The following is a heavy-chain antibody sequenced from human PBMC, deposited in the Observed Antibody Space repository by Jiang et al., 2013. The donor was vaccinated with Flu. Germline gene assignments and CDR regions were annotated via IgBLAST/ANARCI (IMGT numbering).Heavy chain of an antibody. V-gene: IGHV4-39*07. J-gene: IGHJ4*02. D-gene: IGHD5-12*01. CDR3: ARAEKYSGFELPYFVY. CDR1: GGSISSSDYY. CDR2: IYSSGGT. Sequence: PGLVKPSETLSLTCTVSGGSISSSDYYWVWIRQPPGKGLEWIGSIYSSGGTYYNPSLKSRVSLSVDTSKNHFSLKLKFVTAADTAVYYCARAEKYSGFELPYFVYWGQGILVTVSS.